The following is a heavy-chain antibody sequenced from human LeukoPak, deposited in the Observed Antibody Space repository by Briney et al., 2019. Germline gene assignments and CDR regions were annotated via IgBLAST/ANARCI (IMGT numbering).Heavy chain of an antibody. V-gene: IGHV3-30*18. J-gene: IGHJ5*02. CDR3: AKDGSPARYYGSGSYTNWFDP. CDR2: ISYDGSNK. Sequence: PGGSLRLSCVASGISFSSYWMAWVRQAPGKGLEWVAVISYDGSNKYYADSVKGRFTISRDNSKNTLYLQMNSLRAEDTAVYYCAKDGSPARYYGSGSYTNWFDPWGQGTLVTVSS. D-gene: IGHD3-10*01. CDR1: GISFSSYW.